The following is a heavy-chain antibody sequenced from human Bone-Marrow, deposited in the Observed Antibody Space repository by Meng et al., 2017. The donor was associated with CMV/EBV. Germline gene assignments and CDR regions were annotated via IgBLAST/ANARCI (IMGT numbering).Heavy chain of an antibody. CDR2: IYPGDSDT. Sequence: KVSCKGSGYSFTNYWIGWVRQMPGKGLEWMGIIYPGDSDTRYSPSFQGQVTISADKSISTAYLQWSSLKASDTAMYYCARGPLDIVVVPAVPPYYFDYWGQGTRVTGSS. V-gene: IGHV5-51*01. CDR3: ARGPLDIVVVPAVPPYYFDY. CDR1: GYSFTNYW. D-gene: IGHD2-2*01. J-gene: IGHJ4*02.